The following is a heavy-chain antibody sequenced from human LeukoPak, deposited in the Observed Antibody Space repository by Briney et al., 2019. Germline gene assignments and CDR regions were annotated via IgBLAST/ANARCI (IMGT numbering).Heavy chain of an antibody. J-gene: IGHJ2*01. V-gene: IGHV3-66*01. CDR2: LYSGGNT. CDR1: GFTVSNNY. Sequence: GGSLRLSCAASGFTVSNNYMGWVRQAPGKGLEWVSVLYSGGNTYYADSVKGRFIISRDNSKNTLYLQMNSLRAEDTAVYYCATSPATGNIYFDLWGRGPLVTVSS. CDR3: ATSPATGNIYFDL. D-gene: IGHD1-1*01.